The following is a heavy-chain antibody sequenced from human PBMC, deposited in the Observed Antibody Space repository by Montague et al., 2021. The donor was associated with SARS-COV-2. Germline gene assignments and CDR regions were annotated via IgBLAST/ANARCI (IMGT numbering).Heavy chain of an antibody. CDR3: ARDVVAAPGTFDY. CDR1: GDSISYFY. Sequence: SETLSLTCTVSGDSISYFYWSWIRQPAGKGLEWIGRVSASGSTNYNPSLNSRVTMSVDTSKKLSSLRLSPVTAADTAVYYCARDVVAAPGTFDYWGQGTLVTVSS. J-gene: IGHJ4*02. V-gene: IGHV4-4*07. D-gene: IGHD6-13*01. CDR2: VSASGST.